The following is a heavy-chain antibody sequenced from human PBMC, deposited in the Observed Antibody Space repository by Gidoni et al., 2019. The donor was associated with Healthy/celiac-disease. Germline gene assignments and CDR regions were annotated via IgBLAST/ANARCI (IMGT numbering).Heavy chain of an antibody. CDR2: INHSGST. J-gene: IGHJ4*02. V-gene: IGHV4-34*01. D-gene: IGHD5-18*01. Sequence: QVQLQQWGAGLLKPSETLSLTCTVYGGSFSGSYWSWIRQPPGQGLEWIGEINHSGSTNYNPSLKSRVTISVDTSKNQFSLKLSSVTAADTAVYYCARGLGYSYGLDYWGQGTLVTVSS. CDR3: ARGLGYSYGLDY. CDR1: GGSFSGSY.